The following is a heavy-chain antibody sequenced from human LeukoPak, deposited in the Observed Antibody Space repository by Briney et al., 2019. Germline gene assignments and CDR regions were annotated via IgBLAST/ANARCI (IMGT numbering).Heavy chain of an antibody. Sequence: GGSLRLSCAASGFTVSSNYMSWVRQAPGKGLEWVSVIYSCGSTYYADSVKGRFTISRDNSKNTLYLQMNSLRAEDTAVYYCIRTKGLVLYNWFDPWGQGTLVTVSS. CDR3: IRTKGLVLYNWFDP. J-gene: IGHJ5*02. CDR1: GFTVSSNY. D-gene: IGHD2/OR15-2a*01. CDR2: IYSCGST. V-gene: IGHV3-66*01.